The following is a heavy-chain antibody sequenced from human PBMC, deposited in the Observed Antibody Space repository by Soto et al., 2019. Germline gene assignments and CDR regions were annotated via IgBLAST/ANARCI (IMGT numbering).Heavy chain of an antibody. D-gene: IGHD6-19*01. CDR3: ARGKMDIEVAGL. CDR2: MNPNNGNA. V-gene: IGHV1-8*01. Sequence: GASVKVSCKASGYTFTSYGINWVRQATGQGLEWMAWMNPNNGNAGFAQKFRGRVTMTRNTSISTAYMELSSLTSDYTAVYYCARGKMDIEVAGLWGQGTLVTVSS. CDR1: GYTFTSYG. J-gene: IGHJ4*02.